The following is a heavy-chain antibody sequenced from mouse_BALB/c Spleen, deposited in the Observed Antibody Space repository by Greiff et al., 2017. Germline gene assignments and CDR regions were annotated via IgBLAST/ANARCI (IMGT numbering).Heavy chain of an antibody. V-gene: IGHV3-2*02. J-gene: IGHJ3*01. D-gene: IGHD2-10*01. CDR2: ISYSGST. Sequence: EVKLMESGPGLVKPSQSLSLTCTVTGYSITSDYAWNWIRQFPGNKLEWMGYISYSGSTSYNPSLKSRISITRDTSKNQFFLQLNSVTTEDTATYYCARRDPYYGNYGGWFAYWGQGTLVTVSA. CDR1: GYSITSDYA. CDR3: ARRDPYYGNYGGWFAY.